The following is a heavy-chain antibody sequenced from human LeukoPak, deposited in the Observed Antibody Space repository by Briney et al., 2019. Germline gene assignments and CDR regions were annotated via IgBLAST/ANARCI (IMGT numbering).Heavy chain of an antibody. J-gene: IGHJ4*02. CDR1: GYTFTSYY. CDR3: ARVMYYYDSSGYFNY. D-gene: IGHD3-22*01. CDR2: INPSGGST. V-gene: IGHV1-46*01. Sequence: ASVKVSCKASGYTFTSYYMHWVRQAPGQGLEWMGIINPSGGSTSYAQKFQGRVTITRDTSASTAYMELSSLRSEDTAVYYCARVMYYYDSSGYFNYWGQGTLVTVSS.